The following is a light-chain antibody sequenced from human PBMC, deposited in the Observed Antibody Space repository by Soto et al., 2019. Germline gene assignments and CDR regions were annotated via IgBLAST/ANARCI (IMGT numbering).Light chain of an antibody. Sequence: EIVLTQSPGTLSLSPGERATLSCRASQSVSTNYLAWYQRKPGQAPMLLIYGASSRATDIPNRFSGSGSGTDITLTITRLKAEDFAVYYCQQYGSSPPTFGQGTKVEIK. CDR1: QSVSTNY. V-gene: IGKV3-20*01. J-gene: IGKJ1*01. CDR2: GAS. CDR3: QQYGSSPPT.